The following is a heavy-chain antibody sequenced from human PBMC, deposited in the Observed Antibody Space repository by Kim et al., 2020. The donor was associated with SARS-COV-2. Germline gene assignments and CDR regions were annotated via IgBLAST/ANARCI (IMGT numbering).Heavy chain of an antibody. D-gene: IGHD6-25*01. J-gene: IGHJ5*02. V-gene: IGHV4-39*01. Sequence: PSLKSRVTISVDTSKNQFSLKLSSVTAADTAVYYCARKYSSARDGAWFDPWGQGTLVTVSS. CDR3: ARKYSSARDGAWFDP.